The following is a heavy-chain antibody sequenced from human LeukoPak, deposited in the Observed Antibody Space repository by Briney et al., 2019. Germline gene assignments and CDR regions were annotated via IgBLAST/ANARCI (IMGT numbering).Heavy chain of an antibody. D-gene: IGHD3-22*01. J-gene: IGHJ4*02. CDR2: IYYSGST. CDR1: GGSISSYY. CDR3: ARENYYDSLTFDY. Sequence: SETLSLTCTVSGGSISSYYWSWIRQPPGKGLEWIGYIYYSGSTNYNPSLKSRVTISVDTSKNQFSLKLSSVTAADTAVYYCARENYYDSLTFDYWGQGTLVTVSS. V-gene: IGHV4-59*01.